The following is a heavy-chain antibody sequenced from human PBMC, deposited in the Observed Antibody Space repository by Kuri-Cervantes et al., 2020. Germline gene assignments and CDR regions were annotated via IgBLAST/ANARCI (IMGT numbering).Heavy chain of an antibody. Sequence: LRLSCTVSGGSISSGDYYWSWIRQPPGKGLEWIGYIYYSGSTYYNPSLKSRVTISVDTSKNQFSLKLSSVTAADTAVYYCARLGTAPSFWSGYYTDYGMDVWGQGTTVTVSS. J-gene: IGHJ6*02. CDR3: ARLGTAPSFWSGYYTDYGMDV. V-gene: IGHV4-30-4*01. CDR1: GGSISSGDYY. D-gene: IGHD3-3*01. CDR2: IYYSGST.